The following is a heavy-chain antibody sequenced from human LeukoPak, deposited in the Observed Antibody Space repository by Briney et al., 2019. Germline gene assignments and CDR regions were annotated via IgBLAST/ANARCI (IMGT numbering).Heavy chain of an antibody. D-gene: IGHD2-15*01. J-gene: IGHJ5*02. CDR2: IYYSGST. CDR3: ARRVGCSGGSCYSLDWFDP. V-gene: IGHV4-39*01. Sequence: SETLSLTCTVSGGSISSSSYYWGWIRQPPGKGLEWIGSIYYSGSTYYNPSLKNRVTISVDTSKNQFSLKLSSVTAADTAVYYCARRVGCSGGSCYSLDWFDPWGQGTLVTVSS. CDR1: GGSISSSSYY.